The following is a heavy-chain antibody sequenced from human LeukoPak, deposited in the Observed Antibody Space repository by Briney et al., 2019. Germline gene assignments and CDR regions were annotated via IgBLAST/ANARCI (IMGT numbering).Heavy chain of an antibody. V-gene: IGHV4-31*03. CDR3: ARGGEGVVVVPAEHWFDP. D-gene: IGHD2-2*01. J-gene: IGHJ5*02. Sequence: PSQTLSLTCTVSGGSISSGGYYWSWIRQHPGKGLDWIGYIYYTGSTYYNPSFRGRVTISVDTSRNQFSLKLTSVTAADTAVYYCARGGEGVVVVPAEHWFDPWGQGTLVTVSS. CDR1: GGSISSGGYY. CDR2: IYYTGST.